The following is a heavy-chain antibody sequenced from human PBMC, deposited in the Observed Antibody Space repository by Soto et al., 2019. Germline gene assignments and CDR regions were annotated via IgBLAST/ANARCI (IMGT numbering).Heavy chain of an antibody. Sequence: QVQLVESGGGVVQPGRSLRLSCAASGFTFSSYGMHWVRQAPGKGLEWVAVIWYDGSNKYYADSVKGRFTISRDNSKNTLYLQMHSLRAEVTAVYYCARDFATEGGSCVYWFQGTLVTVSS. CDR2: IWYDGSNK. J-gene: IGHJ4*02. D-gene: IGHD2-15*01. V-gene: IGHV3-33*01. CDR3: ARDFATEGGSCVY. CDR1: GFTFSSYG.